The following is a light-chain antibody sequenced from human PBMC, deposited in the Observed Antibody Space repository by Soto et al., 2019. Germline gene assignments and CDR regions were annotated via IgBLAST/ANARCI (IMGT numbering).Light chain of an antibody. Sequence: DIVMTQFPLSLPVTPGEPASISCRSSQSLLHSNGYKYLHWYQRKPGQSPQLLIYLGSNRASGVPDRFSGSGSGTDFTLKISRVEAEDVGVYYCMQTLQTPPYTFGQGTKLEIK. CDR3: MQTLQTPPYT. CDR2: LGS. V-gene: IGKV2-28*01. CDR1: QSLLHSNGYKY. J-gene: IGKJ2*01.